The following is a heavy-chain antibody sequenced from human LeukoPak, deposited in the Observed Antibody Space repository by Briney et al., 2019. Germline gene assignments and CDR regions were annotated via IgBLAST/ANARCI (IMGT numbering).Heavy chain of an antibody. Sequence: SETLSLTCTVSGGSISSSSYYWGWIRQPPGKGLEWIGSIYYSGSTYYNPSLKSRVTISVDTSKNQFSLKLSSVTAADTAVYYCARLQSVHDWLHIRYYYYMDVWGKGTTVTISS. J-gene: IGHJ6*03. CDR3: ARLQSVHDWLHIRYYYYMDV. CDR2: IYYSGST. V-gene: IGHV4-39*01. CDR1: GGSISSSSYY. D-gene: IGHD3-9*01.